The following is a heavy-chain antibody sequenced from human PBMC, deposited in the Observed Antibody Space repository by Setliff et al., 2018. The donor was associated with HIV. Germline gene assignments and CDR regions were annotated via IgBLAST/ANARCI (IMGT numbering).Heavy chain of an antibody. Sequence: GESLKISCAASGFTFSTHGMHWVRQAPGKGLEWVAIISYDGTSKHYADSVKGRFTISRDNSKNTLYLHMNNLRGDDTAVYYCAKGCGGAGFCYYADYWGQGTGVTVSS. J-gene: IGHJ4*02. CDR1: GFTFSTHG. V-gene: IGHV3-30*18. CDR3: AKGCGGAGFCYYADY. CDR2: ISYDGTSK. D-gene: IGHD2-21*01.